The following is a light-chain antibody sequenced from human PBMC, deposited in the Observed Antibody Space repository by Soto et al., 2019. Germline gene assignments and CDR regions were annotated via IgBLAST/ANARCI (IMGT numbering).Light chain of an antibody. V-gene: IGKV1-5*03. CDR1: QSISSW. Sequence: DIQMTQSPSTLSASVGDRVTITCRASQSISSWLAWYQQKPEKAPKLLIYKASSLESGVPSRFSGSGSGTEITLTISSLQPDDFATYFCQQYNSYPWTFGQGTKVEIK. CDR3: QQYNSYPWT. J-gene: IGKJ1*01. CDR2: KAS.